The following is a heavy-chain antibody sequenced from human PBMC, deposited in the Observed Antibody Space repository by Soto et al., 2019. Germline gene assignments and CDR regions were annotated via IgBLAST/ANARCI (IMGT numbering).Heavy chain of an antibody. CDR1: GYSFTNYW. Sequence: PGESLKISCQGSGYSFTNYWITWVRQMPGKGLEWMGRIDPTDSYINYSPSFHGHVTISVDKSISTAYLQWSSLKASDTALYFCARQESQDSFDIWGQGTVVTVSS. J-gene: IGHJ3*02. CDR3: ARQESQDSFDI. V-gene: IGHV5-10-1*01. CDR2: IDPTDSYI.